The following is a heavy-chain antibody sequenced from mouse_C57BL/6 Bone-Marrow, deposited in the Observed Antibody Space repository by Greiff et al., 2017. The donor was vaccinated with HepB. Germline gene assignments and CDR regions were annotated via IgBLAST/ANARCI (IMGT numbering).Heavy chain of an antibody. V-gene: IGHV1-82*01. CDR1: GYAFSSSW. CDR2: IYPGDGDT. J-gene: IGHJ1*03. CDR3: ARGYGSSRYWYFDV. Sequence: QVQLQQSGPELVKPGASVKISCKASGYAFSSSWMNWVKQRPGKGLEWIGRIYPGDGDTNYNGKFKGKATLTADKYSSTAYMQLSSLTSEDSAVYFCARGYGSSRYWYFDVWGTGTTVTVSS. D-gene: IGHD1-1*01.